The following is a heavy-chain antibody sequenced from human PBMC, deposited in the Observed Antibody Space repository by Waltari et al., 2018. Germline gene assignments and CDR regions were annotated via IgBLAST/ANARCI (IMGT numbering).Heavy chain of an antibody. CDR3: ARGVFLSVAATPERGNWFDP. J-gene: IGHJ5*02. CDR2: IYHSGST. D-gene: IGHD6-19*01. CDR1: GYSISSGYY. Sequence: QVQLQESGPGLVKPSETLSLTCAVSGYSISSGYYWGWIRQPPGKGLEWIGNIYHSGSTHDNPSLKSRVTIAVDTSKNQFSLKLSSVTAADTAVYYCARGVFLSVAATPERGNWFDPWGQGTLVTVSS. V-gene: IGHV4-38-2*01.